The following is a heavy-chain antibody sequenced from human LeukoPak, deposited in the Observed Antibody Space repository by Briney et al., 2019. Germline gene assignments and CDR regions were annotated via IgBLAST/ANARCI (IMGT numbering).Heavy chain of an antibody. CDR2: ISGSGGST. Sequence: GGSLRLSCAASGFTFSSYAMSWVRQAPGKGLEWVSAISGSGGSTYYADSVKGRFTMSRDNSKNTLYLQMNSLRAEDTAIYYCAKYRTSTSCLTSIYYGMDVWGQGTTVTVSS. D-gene: IGHD2-2*01. J-gene: IGHJ6*02. CDR3: AKYRTSTSCLTSIYYGMDV. V-gene: IGHV3-23*01. CDR1: GFTFSSYA.